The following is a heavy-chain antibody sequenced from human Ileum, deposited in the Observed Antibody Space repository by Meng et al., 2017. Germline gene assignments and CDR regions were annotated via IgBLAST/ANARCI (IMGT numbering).Heavy chain of an antibody. V-gene: IGHV1-18*01. Sequence: QVQLGQSGAEVKKPGASVKASCKASGYTFTTYGISWVRQAPGQGLEWMGWMNTDKGNTNYAQKFQGRVTMTRDTSTSIAYMELRSLRSDDTAVYYCAREGAYNGGDYWGQGTLVTVSS. CDR2: MNTDKGNT. J-gene: IGHJ4*02. CDR3: AREGAYNGGDY. CDR1: GYTFTTYG. D-gene: IGHD1-1*01.